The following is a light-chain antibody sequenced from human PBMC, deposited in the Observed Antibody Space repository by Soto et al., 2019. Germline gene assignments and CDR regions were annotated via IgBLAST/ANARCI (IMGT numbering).Light chain of an antibody. CDR1: QSVLYSSNNKNY. Sequence: DIVMTQSPDSLAVSLGERATINCKSSQSVLYSSNNKNYLAWYQQKPGQPPKLLIYGASTRESGVPDRFSGSVSGTDFTLTISSLQAEDVAVYYCQQYYRPWTFGQGTKVEIK. V-gene: IGKV4-1*01. CDR2: GAS. J-gene: IGKJ1*01. CDR3: QQYYRPWT.